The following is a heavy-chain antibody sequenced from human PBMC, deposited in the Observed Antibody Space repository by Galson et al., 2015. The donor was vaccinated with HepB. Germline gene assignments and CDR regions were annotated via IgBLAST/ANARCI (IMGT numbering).Heavy chain of an antibody. Sequence: SVKVSCKASGVTLRSNGFSWVRQAPGQGLEWMGRIIPILDITKSAQKFQGRVTFTADKSTSTVYIELSRLRSDDTAVYYCARDSLPGNFDNNWFDPWGQGTLVTVSS. CDR2: IIPILDIT. CDR1: GVTLRSNG. J-gene: IGHJ5*02. CDR3: ARDSLPGNFDNNWFDP. D-gene: IGHD3-9*01. V-gene: IGHV1-69*04.